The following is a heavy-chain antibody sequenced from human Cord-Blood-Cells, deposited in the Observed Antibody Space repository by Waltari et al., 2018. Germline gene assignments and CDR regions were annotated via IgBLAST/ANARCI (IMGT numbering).Heavy chain of an antibody. V-gene: IGHV4-34*01. CDR2: INHSGST. Sequence: QVQLQQWGAGLLKPSETLSLTCAVYGGSFSGYYWSWIRQPPGKGLEWIGEINHSGSTNYNPALKSRVTRSVDTSKNQFSLKPSSVTAADTAVYYCARGGGSYYNWFDPWGQGTLVTVSS. D-gene: IGHD1-26*01. CDR3: ARGGGSYYNWFDP. J-gene: IGHJ5*01. CDR1: GGSFSGYY.